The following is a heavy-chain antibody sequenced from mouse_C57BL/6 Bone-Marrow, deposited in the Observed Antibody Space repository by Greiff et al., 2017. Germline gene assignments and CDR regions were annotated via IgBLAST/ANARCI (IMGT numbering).Heavy chain of an antibody. CDR3: ARSGYYYGSIYYAMDY. V-gene: IGHV1-82*01. CDR1: GYAFSSSW. CDR2: IYPGDGDT. Sequence: QVQLQQSGPELVKPGASVKISCKASGYAFSSSWMNWVKQRPGKGLEWIGRIYPGDGDTNYNGKFKGKATLTADKSSSTAYMQLSSLTSEASAVYFCARSGYYYGSIYYAMDYWGQGTSVTVSS. D-gene: IGHD1-1*01. J-gene: IGHJ4*01.